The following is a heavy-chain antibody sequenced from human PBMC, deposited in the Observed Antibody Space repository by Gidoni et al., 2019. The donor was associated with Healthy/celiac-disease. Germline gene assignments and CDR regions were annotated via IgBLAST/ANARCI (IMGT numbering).Heavy chain of an antibody. CDR1: GASISSYY. CDR3: ARGDYGDYVFDY. D-gene: IGHD4-17*01. Sequence: VQLQEAGPGLVKPPETLSLVGTVSGASISSYYWSWIRQPPGKGLEWIGYIYYSGSTNYNPSLKSRVTISVDTSKNQFSLKLSSVTAADTAVYYCARGDYGDYVFDYWGQGTLVTVSS. V-gene: IGHV4-59*01. CDR2: IYYSGST. J-gene: IGHJ4*02.